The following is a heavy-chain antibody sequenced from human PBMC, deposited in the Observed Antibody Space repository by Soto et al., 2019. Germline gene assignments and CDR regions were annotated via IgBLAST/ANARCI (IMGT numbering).Heavy chain of an antibody. Sequence: KQSQTLSLTCAISGDSVSSNSAAWNWIRQSPSRGLEWLGRTYYRSKWYNDYAVSVKSRITINPDTSKNQFSLQLNSVTPEDTAVYYCARETWDVRLHSYYFDYWGQGTLVTVSS. CDR1: GDSVSSNSAA. J-gene: IGHJ4*02. CDR3: ARETWDVRLHSYYFDY. CDR2: TYYRSKWYN. V-gene: IGHV6-1*01. D-gene: IGHD4-4*01.